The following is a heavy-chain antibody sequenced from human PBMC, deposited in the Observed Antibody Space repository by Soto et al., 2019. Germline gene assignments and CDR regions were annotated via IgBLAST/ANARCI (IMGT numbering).Heavy chain of an antibody. D-gene: IGHD3-22*01. V-gene: IGHV4-31*03. CDR1: VASISSGGYY. CDR3: ARESKYDTSGYPPWFAP. Sequence: SETLSLTCSVSVASISSGGYYWSWIRQHPGEGLEWIGYIYYSGSTSYNPSLKSRVTISVDTSKNQFSLKLSSVTDADTAVYYCARESKYDTSGYPPWFAPWGQGTLVTVSS. CDR2: IYYSGST. J-gene: IGHJ5*02.